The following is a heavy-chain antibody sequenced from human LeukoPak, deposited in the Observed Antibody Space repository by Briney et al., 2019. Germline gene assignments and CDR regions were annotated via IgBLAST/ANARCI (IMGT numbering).Heavy chain of an antibody. Sequence: ASVKSSCKTSGYTFTSYDINWVRQATGQGLEWIGWMNPNSGNTGYAQKFQGRVTMTRKTSISTAYMELSSLRSEDTAVYYCARINSGTYHYYYYGMDVWVQGTTVTVSS. CDR2: MNPNSGNT. J-gene: IGHJ6*02. CDR1: GYTFTSYD. D-gene: IGHD1-26*01. CDR3: ARINSGTYHYYYYGMDV. V-gene: IGHV1-8*01.